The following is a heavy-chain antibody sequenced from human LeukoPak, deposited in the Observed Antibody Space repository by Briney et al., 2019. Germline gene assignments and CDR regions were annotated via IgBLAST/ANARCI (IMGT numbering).Heavy chain of an antibody. Sequence: GGSLRLSCAASGFTFSNAWMSWVRQAPGKGLEWVGRIKSKTGGGTTDYAAPVKGRFTISRDDSKNTLYLQMNSLKTEDTAVYYCTTDKGRNGYSSYYYYYYMDVWGKGTTVTVSS. D-gene: IGHD3-3*01. J-gene: IGHJ6*03. CDR3: TTDKGRNGYSSYYYYYYMDV. CDR2: IKSKTGGGTT. V-gene: IGHV3-15*01. CDR1: GFTFSNAW.